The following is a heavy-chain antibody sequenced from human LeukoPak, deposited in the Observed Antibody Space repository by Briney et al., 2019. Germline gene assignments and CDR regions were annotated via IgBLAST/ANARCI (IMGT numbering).Heavy chain of an antibody. CDR2: INPNSGGT. J-gene: IGHJ3*02. V-gene: IGHV1-2*02. Sequence: WASVKVSCKASGYTFTGYYMHWVRQAPGQGLEWMGWINPNSGGTNYAQKFQGRVTMTRDTSISTVYLELSRLRSDDTAVYYCARDSYYDSSGYYHDAFDIWGQGTMVTVSS. CDR3: ARDSYYDSSGYYHDAFDI. D-gene: IGHD3-22*01. CDR1: GYTFTGYY.